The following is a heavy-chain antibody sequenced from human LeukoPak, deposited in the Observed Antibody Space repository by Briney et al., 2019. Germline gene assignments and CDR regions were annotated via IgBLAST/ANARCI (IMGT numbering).Heavy chain of an antibody. J-gene: IGHJ4*02. V-gene: IGHV3-23*01. CDR1: GFIFRDAY. CDR3: AKDDSSGQSDY. D-gene: IGHD3-22*01. Sequence: GGSLRLSCVASGFIFRDAYMNWVRQAPGKGLEWVSAISGSGGSTYYADSVKGRFTISRDNSKNTLYLQMNSLRAEDTAVYYCAKDDSSGQSDYWGQGTLVTVSS. CDR2: ISGSGGST.